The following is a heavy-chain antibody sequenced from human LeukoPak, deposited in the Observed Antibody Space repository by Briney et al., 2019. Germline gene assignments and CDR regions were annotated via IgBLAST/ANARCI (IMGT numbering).Heavy chain of an antibody. CDR2: ISAYNGNT. J-gene: IGHJ6*03. D-gene: IGHD3-10*01. CDR3: ARVRRGGRPLYYYYYYMDV. V-gene: IGHV1-18*01. Sequence: ASVKVSCKASGYTFTSYGISWVRQAPGQGLEWMGWISAYNGNTNYAQKLQGRVTMTTDTSTSTAYMELRSLRSDDTAVYYCARVRRGGRPLYYYYYYMDVWGKGTTVTVSS. CDR1: GYTFTSYG.